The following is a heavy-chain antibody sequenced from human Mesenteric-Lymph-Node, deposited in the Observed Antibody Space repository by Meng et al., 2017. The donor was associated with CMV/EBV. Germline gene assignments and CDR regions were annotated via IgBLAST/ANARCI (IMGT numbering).Heavy chain of an antibody. CDR2: INHSGST. J-gene: IGHJ5*02. CDR3: ASLLNWFDP. Sequence: LSRTCAVYGGSFSGYYWSWIRQPPGKGLEWIGEINHSGSTNYNPSLKSRVTISVDTSKNQFSLKLSSVTAADTAVYYCASLLNWFDPWGQGTLVTVSS. CDR1: GGSFSGYY. V-gene: IGHV4-34*01.